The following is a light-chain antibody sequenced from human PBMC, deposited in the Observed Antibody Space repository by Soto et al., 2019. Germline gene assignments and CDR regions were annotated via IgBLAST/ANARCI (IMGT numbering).Light chain of an antibody. CDR1: QTLLRGY. J-gene: IGKJ1*01. CDR2: DVS. V-gene: IGKV3D-20*01. Sequence: EIMLTQSPAIVSLSPGETATLSCGASQTLLRGYLAWYQQRPGLAPRLIIYDVSKRATDIPDRFSGSGSGTDLTLSITRVEPEDFAVYYCQNYDGSWTFGQGTKVDIK. CDR3: QNYDGSWT.